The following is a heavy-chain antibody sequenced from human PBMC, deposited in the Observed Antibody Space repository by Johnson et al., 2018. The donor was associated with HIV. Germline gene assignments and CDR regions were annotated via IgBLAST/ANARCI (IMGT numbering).Heavy chain of an antibody. D-gene: IGHD3-22*01. V-gene: IGHV3-30*03. CDR1: GFIFGGFG. J-gene: IGHJ3*02. CDR2: ISYDGDNK. CDR3: ARDRGTMIGVGSAFDI. Sequence: QVQLVESGGGVVQPGRSLRLSCAASGFIFGGFGLHWVRQAPGKGLEWVASISYDGDNKYYADSVRGRSTISRDSSKSALYLNMNSLRAEDTAVYYCARDRGTMIGVGSAFDIWGQGTMVTVSS.